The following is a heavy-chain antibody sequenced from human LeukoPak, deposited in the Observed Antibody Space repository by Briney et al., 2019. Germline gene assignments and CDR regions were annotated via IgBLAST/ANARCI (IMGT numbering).Heavy chain of an antibody. CDR3: ARVDYGDYIPI. V-gene: IGHV3-23*01. CDR2: ISGSGGST. D-gene: IGHD4-17*01. Sequence: GGSLRLSCAASGFTFSSYAMSWVRQAPGKGLEWVSAISGSGGSTYYADSVKGRFTISRDNSKNTLYLQMNSLRAEDTAVYYCARVDYGDYIPIWGQGTMVTVSS. J-gene: IGHJ3*02. CDR1: GFTFSSYA.